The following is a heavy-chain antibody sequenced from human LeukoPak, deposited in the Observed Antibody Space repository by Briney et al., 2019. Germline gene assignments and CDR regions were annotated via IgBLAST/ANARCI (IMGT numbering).Heavy chain of an antibody. CDR1: GFTFSSFG. Sequence: PGGSLRLSCAASGFTFSSFGMHWVRQAPGKGLEWVAVISYGGNNNYYADSVKGRFTISRDNSKNMLYLQMNSLRTEDTAAFYCARSPYHYGSGSVLLDYWGQGTLVTVSS. V-gene: IGHV3-30*03. J-gene: IGHJ4*02. D-gene: IGHD3-10*01. CDR3: ARSPYHYGSGSVLLDY. CDR2: ISYGGNNN.